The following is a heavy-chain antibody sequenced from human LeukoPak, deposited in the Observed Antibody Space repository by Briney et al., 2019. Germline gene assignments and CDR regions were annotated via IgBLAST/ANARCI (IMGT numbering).Heavy chain of an antibody. Sequence: SETLSLTCSVSGDSISRSDSYWDWIRQPPGKGLEWIGTLYTGRTYYSPSLKSRVTMSVDTSNNQFSLNLRSVTAADTAVYCCARRRYYDGSGYLEWGQGTLLSVSS. D-gene: IGHD3-22*01. V-gene: IGHV4-39*01. CDR2: LYTGRT. J-gene: IGHJ1*01. CDR3: ARRRYYDGSGYLE. CDR1: GDSISRSDSY.